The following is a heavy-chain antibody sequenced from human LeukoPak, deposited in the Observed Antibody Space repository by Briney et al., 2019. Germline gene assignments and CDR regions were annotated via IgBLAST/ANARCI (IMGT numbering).Heavy chain of an antibody. Sequence: SETLSLTCTVSGGSISSGSYYWSWIRQPAGKGLEWIGRIYTSGSTNYNPSLKSRVTISVDTSKNQFTLKMRSVTAADTAMYYCAGYHTYDSGTFHNALDYWGQGTPVAVSS. V-gene: IGHV4-61*02. CDR2: IYTSGST. CDR3: AGYHTYDSGTFHNALDY. CDR1: GGSISSGSYY. J-gene: IGHJ4*02. D-gene: IGHD3-10*01.